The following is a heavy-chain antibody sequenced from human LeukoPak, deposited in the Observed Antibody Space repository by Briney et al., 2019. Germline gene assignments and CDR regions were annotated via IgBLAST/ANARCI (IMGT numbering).Heavy chain of an antibody. J-gene: IGHJ4*02. CDR2: IYYSGST. CDR3: ARARDGYIFDY. D-gene: IGHD5-24*01. CDR1: GGSISSYY. Sequence: PSETLSLTCTVSGGSISSYYWSWIRQPPGKGLEWIGYIYYSGSTNYNPSLKRRVTISVDTSKNQFSLKLSSVTAADTAVYYCARARDGYIFDYWGQGTLVTVSS. V-gene: IGHV4-59*01.